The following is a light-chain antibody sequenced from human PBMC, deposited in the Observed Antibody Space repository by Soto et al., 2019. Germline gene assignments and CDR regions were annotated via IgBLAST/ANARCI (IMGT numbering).Light chain of an antibody. CDR2: AAS. V-gene: IGKV1-39*01. J-gene: IGKJ1*01. CDR3: QQSYSTLRT. Sequence: DIQMTQSPSSLCGSVGDRITLTCRASQSISSYLNCYQQKPGKAPNLLIYAASSLQSGAPSRFIGSGSGTDSTLTSSSRQPEDFATYSCQQSYSTLRTFGRGTKVDIK. CDR1: QSISSY.